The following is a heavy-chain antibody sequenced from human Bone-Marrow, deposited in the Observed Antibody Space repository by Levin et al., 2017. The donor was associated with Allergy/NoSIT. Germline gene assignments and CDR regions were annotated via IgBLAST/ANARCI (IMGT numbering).Heavy chain of an antibody. J-gene: IGHJ1*01. CDR3: ARPPTAHYPQEHFHL. CDR1: GYTFPNYW. CDR2: IYPHDSHI. Sequence: GESLKISCKGSGYTFPNYWIGWVRQMPGQVLEWMGSIYPHDSHIKYSPSFQGQVTFSADKSTSTAYLQWNSLKASDSAIYFCARPPTAHYPQEHFHLWGQGTLVTVSS. V-gene: IGHV5-51*01. D-gene: IGHD1/OR15-1a*01.